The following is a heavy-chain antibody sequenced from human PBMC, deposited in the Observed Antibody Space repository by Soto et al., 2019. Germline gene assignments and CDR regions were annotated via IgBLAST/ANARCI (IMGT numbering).Heavy chain of an antibody. V-gene: IGHV3-21*01. CDR3: AREPIAAAEGMDV. Sequence: PGGSLRLSCAASGFTFSSYSMNWVRQAPGKGLEWVSSISSSSSYIYYADSVKGRFTISRDNAKNSLYLQMNSLRAEDSAVYYCAREPIAAAEGMDVWGKGTTVTVSS. J-gene: IGHJ6*04. CDR1: GFTFSSYS. D-gene: IGHD6-13*01. CDR2: ISSSSSYI.